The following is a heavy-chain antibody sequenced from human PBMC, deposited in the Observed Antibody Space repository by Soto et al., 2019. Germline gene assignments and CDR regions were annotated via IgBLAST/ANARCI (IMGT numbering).Heavy chain of an antibody. CDR1: GFTVSSSH. Sequence: GGSLRLSCTTSGFTVSSSHMSWVRQAPGKGLEWVSAISGSGGSTYYADSVKGRFTISRDNSKNTLYLQMNSLRAEDTAVYYCAKDRAPYYDFWSGYWEPEYFDYWGQGTLVTVSS. D-gene: IGHD3-3*01. CDR2: ISGSGGST. J-gene: IGHJ4*02. V-gene: IGHV3-23*01. CDR3: AKDRAPYYDFWSGYWEPEYFDY.